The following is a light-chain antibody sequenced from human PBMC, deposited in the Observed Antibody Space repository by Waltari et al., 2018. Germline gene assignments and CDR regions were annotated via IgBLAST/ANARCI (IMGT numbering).Light chain of an antibody. J-gene: IGKJ2*01. CDR3: QQYYSSPLT. CDR2: WAS. CDR1: QSVLYSSNNKNY. Sequence: DIVMTQSPDSLAVSLGERATINCKSNQSVLYSSNNKNYLAWYQQKPGQPPNLLIYWASTRESGVPDRFSGSGSGTDFTLTISSLQAEDVAVYYCQQYYSSPLTFGQGTRLEIK. V-gene: IGKV4-1*01.